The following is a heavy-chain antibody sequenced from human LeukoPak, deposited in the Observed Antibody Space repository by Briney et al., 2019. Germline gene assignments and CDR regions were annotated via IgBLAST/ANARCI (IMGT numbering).Heavy chain of an antibody. V-gene: IGHV4-39*01. CDR1: GGSISSSSYY. D-gene: IGHD6-19*01. Sequence: ETLSLTCSVSGGSISSSSYYWGWIRQPPGKGLEWIGSIYYRGTTYYNPSLKSRVTISVDTSKNQFSLKLSSVTAADTAVYYCATSITVGGIAEIFDYWGQGTLVTVSS. CDR2: IYYRGTT. CDR3: ATSITVGGIAEIFDY. J-gene: IGHJ4*02.